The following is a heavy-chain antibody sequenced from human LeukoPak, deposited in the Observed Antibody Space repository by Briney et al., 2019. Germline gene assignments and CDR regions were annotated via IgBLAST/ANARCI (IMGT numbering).Heavy chain of an antibody. CDR3: ARDYKYAFDN. J-gene: IGHJ4*02. CDR2: IGISSGNT. D-gene: IGHD5-24*01. CDR1: GFSLGDYW. Sequence: GGSLRLSCAASGFSLGDYWMNWVRQAPGKGLEWISYIGISSGNTYYADSVKGRFTISGDKARDSLYLQMNSLRVEDTAVYYCARDYKYAFDNWGQGTLVTVSS. V-gene: IGHV3-48*01.